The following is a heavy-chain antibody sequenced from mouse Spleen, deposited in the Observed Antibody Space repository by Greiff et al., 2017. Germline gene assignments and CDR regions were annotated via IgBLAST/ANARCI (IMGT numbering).Heavy chain of an antibody. J-gene: IGHJ3*01. CDR3: ARSLYYYGSSPFAY. D-gene: IGHD1-1*01. Sequence: QVQLQQSGAELARPGASVKLSCKASGYTFTDYYINWVKQRTGQGLEWIGEIYPGSGNTYYNEKFKGKATLTADKSSSTAYMQLSSLTSEDSAVYFCARSLYYYGSSPFAYWGQGTLVTVSA. CDR1: GYTFTDYY. V-gene: IGHV1-77*01. CDR2: IYPGSGNT.